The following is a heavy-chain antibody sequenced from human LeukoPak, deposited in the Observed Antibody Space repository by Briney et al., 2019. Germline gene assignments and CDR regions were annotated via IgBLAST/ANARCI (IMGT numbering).Heavy chain of an antibody. CDR2: INHSGST. CDR1: GGSFSGYY. CDR3: ARGQPDYVWGSYRLAPNTFDY. J-gene: IGHJ4*02. V-gene: IGHV4-34*01. Sequence: ASETLSLTCAVYGGSFSGYYWSWIRQPPGKGLEWIGEINHSGSTNYNPSLKSRVTISVDTSKNQFSLKLSSVTAADTAVYYCARGQPDYVWGSYRLAPNTFDYWGQGTLVTVSS. D-gene: IGHD3-16*02.